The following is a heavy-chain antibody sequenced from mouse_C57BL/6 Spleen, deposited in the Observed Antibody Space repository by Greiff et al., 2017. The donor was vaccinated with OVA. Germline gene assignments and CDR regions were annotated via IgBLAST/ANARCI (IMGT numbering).Heavy chain of an antibody. CDR1: GFSLTSYG. Sequence: QVQLQQSGPGLVQPSQCLSISCTVSGFSLTSYGVHWVRQSPGKGLEWLGVIWSGGSTDYNAAFISRLSISKDNSKTQVFFKMNSLQADDTSIYYCARDYYGSSPGWFAYWGQGTLVTVSA. V-gene: IGHV2-2*01. CDR2: IWSGGST. CDR3: ARDYYGSSPGWFAY. D-gene: IGHD1-1*01. J-gene: IGHJ3*01.